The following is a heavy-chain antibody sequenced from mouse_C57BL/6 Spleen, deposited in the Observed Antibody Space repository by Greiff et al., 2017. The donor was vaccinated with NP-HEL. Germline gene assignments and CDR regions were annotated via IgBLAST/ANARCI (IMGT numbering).Heavy chain of an antibody. D-gene: IGHD1-1*01. CDR2: IYPRSGNT. CDR3: ARDGSSYVYAMDY. Sequence: QVQLKESGAELARPGASVKLSCKASGYTFTSYGISWVKQRTGQGLEWIGEIYPRSGNTYYNEKFKGKATLTADKSSSTAYMELRSLTSEDSAVYFCARDGSSYVYAMDYWGQGTSVTVSS. CDR1: GYTFTSYG. V-gene: IGHV1-81*01. J-gene: IGHJ4*01.